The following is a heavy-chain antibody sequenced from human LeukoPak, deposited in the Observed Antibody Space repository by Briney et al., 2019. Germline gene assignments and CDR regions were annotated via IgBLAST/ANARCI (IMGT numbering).Heavy chain of an antibody. CDR2: ISGSGDNT. CDR3: AKGSYYDSSGSFYFDY. CDR1: GFTFSSYA. D-gene: IGHD3-22*01. Sequence: GGSLRPSCAASGFTFSSYAMSWVRQAPGKGLEWVSGISGSGDNTYYADSVKGRFTISRDNSKNTLYVQANSLGTEDTAAYYCAKGSYYDSSGSFYFDYWGQGTLVTVSS. V-gene: IGHV3-23*01. J-gene: IGHJ4*02.